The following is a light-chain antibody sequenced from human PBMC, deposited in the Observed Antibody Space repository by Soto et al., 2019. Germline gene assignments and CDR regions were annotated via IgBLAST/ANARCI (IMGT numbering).Light chain of an antibody. Sequence: QSVLTQPRSVSGSPGQSVTISCTGTSNDVGGYDYVSWYQQHPGKAPKLIIYDVSKRPSGVPDRFSGSKSGNTASLTISGLQVEDEADYYCCSYAGTSSYVLGTGTEVTVL. CDR3: CSYAGTSSYV. V-gene: IGLV2-11*01. J-gene: IGLJ1*01. CDR2: DVS. CDR1: SNDVGGYDY.